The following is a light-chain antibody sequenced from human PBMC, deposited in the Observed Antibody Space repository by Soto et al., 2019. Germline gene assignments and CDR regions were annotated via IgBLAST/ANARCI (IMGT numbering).Light chain of an antibody. J-gene: IGKJ2*01. Sequence: DIQMTQSPSSLSASVGDRVTITCRASQGISNYLAWYQQKPGKVPKLLIYAPSTLQSGVPSRFSGSGSGTDFTLTISSLQPEDVATYYCQKDNSAPPYTFGQGTKLEIK. CDR1: QGISNY. V-gene: IGKV1-27*01. CDR3: QKDNSAPPYT. CDR2: APS.